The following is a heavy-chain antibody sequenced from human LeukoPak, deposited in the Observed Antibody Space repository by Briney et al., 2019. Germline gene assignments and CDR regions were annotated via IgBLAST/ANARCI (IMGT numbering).Heavy chain of an antibody. CDR3: AKSIAAAGRVFDY. Sequence: GGSLRLSCAASGFTVSSNYMSWVRQAPGKGLEWVSVIYSGGSTYYADSVKGRFTISRDNSKNTLYLQMNSLRAEDTAVYYCAKSIAAAGRVFDYWGQGTLVTVSS. V-gene: IGHV3-53*01. CDR1: GFTVSSNY. D-gene: IGHD6-13*01. J-gene: IGHJ4*02. CDR2: IYSGGST.